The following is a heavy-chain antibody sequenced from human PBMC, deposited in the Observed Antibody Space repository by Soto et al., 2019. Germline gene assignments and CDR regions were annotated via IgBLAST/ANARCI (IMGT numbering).Heavy chain of an antibody. Sequence: GGALSLSCSASGFTVGIYWMHWVRQVPGKGLVWVSRINNDGSAATYADSVKGRFTISRDNAKNTVYLQMNSLRAEDTAVYYCVRDKPHHWFDYWGQGTLVTVSS. CDR3: VRDKPHHWFDY. CDR2: INNDGSAA. V-gene: IGHV3-74*01. J-gene: IGHJ5*01. CDR1: GFTVGIYW.